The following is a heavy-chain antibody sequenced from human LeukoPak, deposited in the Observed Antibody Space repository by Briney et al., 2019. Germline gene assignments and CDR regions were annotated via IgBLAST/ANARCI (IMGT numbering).Heavy chain of an antibody. V-gene: IGHV4-59*01. D-gene: IGHD5-24*01. Sequence: SETLSLTCSVSGDSITSYYWSWIRQPPGKGLEWIGYIHYSGNTNYNPSLKSRVTISVDTSKNQFSRKLSSVTAADTAVYYCARVEVDGIDPWGQGTLVTVSS. CDR2: IHYSGNT. CDR1: GDSITSYY. J-gene: IGHJ5*02. CDR3: ARVEVDGIDP.